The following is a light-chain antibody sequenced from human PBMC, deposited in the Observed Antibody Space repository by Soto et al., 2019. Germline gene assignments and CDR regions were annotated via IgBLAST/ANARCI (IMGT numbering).Light chain of an antibody. CDR1: ESVVSNY. Sequence: EIVLTQSPGTLSLSPGERATLSCRATESVVSNYLAWYQLKPGQAPRLLIYGVSSRATGVPDRFSGSGSGSDFTLTINTLESEDFAVYYCQQYGSSGTFGQGTKVDI. J-gene: IGKJ1*01. V-gene: IGKV3-20*01. CDR3: QQYGSSGT. CDR2: GVS.